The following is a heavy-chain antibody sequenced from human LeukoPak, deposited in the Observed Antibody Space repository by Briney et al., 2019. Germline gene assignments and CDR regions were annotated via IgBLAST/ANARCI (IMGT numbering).Heavy chain of an antibody. Sequence: ASVKVSCKASGGTFSSYAISWVRQAPGQGLEWMGRIIPILGIANYAQKFRGRVTITADKSTSTAYMELSSLRSEDTAVYYCARPRGYYDSSGYLDYWGQGTLVTVSS. CDR1: GGTFSSYA. J-gene: IGHJ4*02. D-gene: IGHD3-22*01. V-gene: IGHV1-69*04. CDR3: ARPRGYYDSSGYLDY. CDR2: IIPILGIA.